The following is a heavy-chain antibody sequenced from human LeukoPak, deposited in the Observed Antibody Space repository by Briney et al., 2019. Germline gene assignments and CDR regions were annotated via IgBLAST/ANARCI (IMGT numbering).Heavy chain of an antibody. J-gene: IGHJ4*02. CDR1: GFTFSSYW. CDR3: AREGILIDY. V-gene: IGHV3-7*01. CDR2: IKEDGSEK. Sequence: GGSLRLSCTTSGFTFSSYWMSWVRQAPGKGLEWLGNIKEDGSEKYDVDSVKGRFTISRDNAKNSLYLQMNSLRVEDTAIYYCAREGILIDYWGQGTLVTVSS. D-gene: IGHD3-3*02.